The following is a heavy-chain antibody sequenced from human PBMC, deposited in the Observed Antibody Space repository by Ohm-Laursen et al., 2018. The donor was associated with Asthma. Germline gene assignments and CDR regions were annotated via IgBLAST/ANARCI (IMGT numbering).Heavy chain of an antibody. J-gene: IGHJ6*02. CDR2: INAGNGNT. CDR3: AREGWLSKYYYYGMDV. CDR1: GYTFTSYA. Sequence: GSSVKVSCNASGYTFTSYAMHWARQAPGQRLEWMGWINAGNGNTKYSQKFQGRVTITRDTSASTAYMELSSLRSEDTAVYYCAREGWLSKYYYYGMDVWGQGTTVTVSS. D-gene: IGHD3-22*01. V-gene: IGHV1-3*01.